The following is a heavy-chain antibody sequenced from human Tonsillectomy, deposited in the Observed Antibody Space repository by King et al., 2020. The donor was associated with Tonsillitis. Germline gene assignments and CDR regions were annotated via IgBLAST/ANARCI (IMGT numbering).Heavy chain of an antibody. CDR2: IIPIFGTA. Sequence: QLVQSGAELRKPGSSVRVSCKASGGIFRSYAISWVRQAPGQGLEWMGGIIPIFGTADYAQKFQGRLTVTADESTSTAYMELSSLRSEDTAVYYCASPENHEHDYSSPIYYYGMDVWGQGTTVTVSS. J-gene: IGHJ6*01. D-gene: IGHD5-12*01. V-gene: IGHV1-69*01. CDR3: ASPENHEHDYSSPIYYYGMDV. CDR1: GGIFRSYA.